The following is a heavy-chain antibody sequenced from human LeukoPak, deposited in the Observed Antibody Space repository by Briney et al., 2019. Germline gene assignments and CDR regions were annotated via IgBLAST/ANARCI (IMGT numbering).Heavy chain of an antibody. CDR2: ISGGSSGST. CDR3: AKGEKVTANIYYFDY. V-gene: IGHV3-23*01. Sequence: GGSLRLSCAASGFTFSDYAMSWVRQAPGKGLEWLSVISGGSSGSTYYADSVTGRFTVSRDNPKNTLDLQMSSLRAEDTAVYYCAKGEKVTANIYYFDYWGQGTPVTVSS. J-gene: IGHJ4*02. D-gene: IGHD2-21*02. CDR1: GFTFSDYA.